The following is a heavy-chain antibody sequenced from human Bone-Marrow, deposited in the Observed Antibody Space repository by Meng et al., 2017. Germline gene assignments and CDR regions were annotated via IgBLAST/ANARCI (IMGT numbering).Heavy chain of an antibody. CDR1: GFTFSSYA. CDR3: AKKLGYYYDSSGYYY. Sequence: GESLKISCAASGFTFSSYAMSWVRQAPGKGLEWVSAISGSGGSTYYADSVKGRLTISRDNSKNTLYLQMNSLRAEDTAVYYCAKKLGYYYDSSGYYYWGQGTLVTVSS. D-gene: IGHD3-22*01. J-gene: IGHJ4*02. CDR2: ISGSGGST. V-gene: IGHV3-23*01.